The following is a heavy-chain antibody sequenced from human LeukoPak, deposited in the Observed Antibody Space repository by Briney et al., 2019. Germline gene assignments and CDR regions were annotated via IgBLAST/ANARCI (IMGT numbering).Heavy chain of an antibody. Sequence: GGSLRLSCAASGFTFSRYSMNWVRQAPGKGLEWVSSISSTSNYIYYADSVKGRFTISRDNANNSLYLQMNSLKVEDTAVYYCARSDGDQSGLWRLTWFDPWGQGTLVTVSS. D-gene: IGHD3-10*01. CDR2: ISSTSNYI. V-gene: IGHV3-21*01. CDR1: GFTFSRYS. CDR3: ARSDGDQSGLWRLTWFDP. J-gene: IGHJ5*02.